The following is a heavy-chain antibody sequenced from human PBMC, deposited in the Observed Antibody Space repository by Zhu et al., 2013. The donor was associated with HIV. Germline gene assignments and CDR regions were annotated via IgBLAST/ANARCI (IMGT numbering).Heavy chain of an antibody. Sequence: QVQLVQSGAEVKKPGASVKVSCKASGYTFTNYGINWVRQATGHGLEWMGWVNPTSGHAGYAQKFQGRVTITRNTSISTVYMELRSLRSDDTAVYYCARMDKGSCTATTCPDWFDPGPGNPGHRLL. CDR1: GYTFTNYG. J-gene: IGHJ5*02. V-gene: IGHV1-8*01. CDR3: ARMDKGSCTATTCPDWFDP. CDR2: VNPTSGHA. D-gene: IGHD2-8*02.